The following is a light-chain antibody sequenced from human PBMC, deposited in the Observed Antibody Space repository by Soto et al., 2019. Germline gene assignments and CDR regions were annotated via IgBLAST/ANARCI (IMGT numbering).Light chain of an antibody. CDR1: QSVRRNY. V-gene: IGKV3-20*01. CDR3: QQYVSSPYT. Sequence: EFVLTQSPGTLSLSPGERATLSCRASQSVRRNYLAWYQQKPGQAPRLLMYDAASRPGGIPDRFSGSGSGTDFTLTISRLEPEDVAMYYFQQYVSSPYTFGHGTKLEIK. CDR2: DAA. J-gene: IGKJ2*01.